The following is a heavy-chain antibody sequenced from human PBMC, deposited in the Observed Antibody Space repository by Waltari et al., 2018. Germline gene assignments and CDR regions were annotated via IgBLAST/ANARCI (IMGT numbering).Heavy chain of an antibody. CDR3: ASSSEGITMVRGVKYYYGMDV. CDR1: GGTFSSYA. J-gene: IGHJ6*02. CDR2: IIPSFGTA. Sequence: QVQLVQSGAEVKKPGSSVKVSCKASGGTFSSYAISWVRQAPGQGLEWMGGIIPSFGTANYAQKFQGRVTITADESTSTAYMELSSLRSEDTAVYYCASSSEGITMVRGVKYYYGMDVWGQGTTVTVSS. V-gene: IGHV1-69*01. D-gene: IGHD3-10*01.